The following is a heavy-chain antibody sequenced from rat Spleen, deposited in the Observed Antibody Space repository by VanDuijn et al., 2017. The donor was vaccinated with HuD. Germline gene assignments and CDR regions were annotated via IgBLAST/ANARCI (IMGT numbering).Heavy chain of an antibody. Sequence: EVQLVESGGGSVQPGRSMKLSCAASGINFSNYNMAWVRQAPKKGLEWVATIIYDGSRTYYRDSVKGRFTISRDNARSTLYLQMDSLRSEDTATYYCATDYYRYWGQGVMVTVSS. CDR2: IIYDGSRT. V-gene: IGHV5S10*01. J-gene: IGHJ2*01. CDR1: GINFSNYN. CDR3: ATDYYRY.